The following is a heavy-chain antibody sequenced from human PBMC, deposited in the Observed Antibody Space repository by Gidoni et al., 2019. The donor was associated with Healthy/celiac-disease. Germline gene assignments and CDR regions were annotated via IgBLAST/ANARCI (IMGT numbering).Heavy chain of an antibody. D-gene: IGHD3-16*02. Sequence: QLQLQESGPGLVKPSETLSLTCTVPGGSISSSSYYWGWIRQPPGKGLEWIGSIYYSGSTYYNPSLKSRVTISVDTSKNQFSLKLSSVTAADTAVYYCARAYYDYVWGSYRYLGWFDPWGQGTLVTVSS. J-gene: IGHJ5*02. CDR1: GGSISSSSYY. CDR2: IYYSGST. V-gene: IGHV4-39*01. CDR3: ARAYYDYVWGSYRYLGWFDP.